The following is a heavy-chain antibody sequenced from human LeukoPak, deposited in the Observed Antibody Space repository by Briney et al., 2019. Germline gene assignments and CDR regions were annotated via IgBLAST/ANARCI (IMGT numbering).Heavy chain of an antibody. V-gene: IGHV4-34*01. CDR1: GGSFSGYY. CDR3: ARTLPVRGGFDY. Sequence: SETLSLTCAVYGGSFSGYYWSWIRQPPGKGLEWIGEINHSGSTNYNPSLKSRVTISVDTSKNQFSLKLSSVTAADTAVCYCARTLPVRGGFDYWGQGTLVTVSS. D-gene: IGHD3-16*01. J-gene: IGHJ4*02. CDR2: INHSGST.